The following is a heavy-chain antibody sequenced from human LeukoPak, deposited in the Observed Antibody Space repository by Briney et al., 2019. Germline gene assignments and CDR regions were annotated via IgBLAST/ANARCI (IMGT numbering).Heavy chain of an antibody. CDR3: AREVDHLDSSGNYPDVFDY. J-gene: IGHJ4*02. CDR2: ITSSGHII. D-gene: IGHD3-22*01. V-gene: IGHV3-48*03. Sequence: GGSLRLSCAASGFTFSNYEMNWVRQAPGKGLEWVSYITSSGHIIYYADSVKGQFTISRDNAKNSLYLQMNSLRAEDTAVYYCAREVDHLDSSGNYPDVFDYWGQGTLVTVSS. CDR1: GFTFSNYE.